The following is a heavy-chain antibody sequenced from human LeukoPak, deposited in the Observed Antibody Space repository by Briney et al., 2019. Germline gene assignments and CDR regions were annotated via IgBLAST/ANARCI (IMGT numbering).Heavy chain of an antibody. Sequence: SETLSLTCTVSGGSISSGGYYWSWIRQHPGKGLEWIGYIYYSGSTYYNPSLKSRVTISVDTSKNQFSLKLSSVTAADTAVCYCARAPSSGDAFDIWGQGTMVTVSS. D-gene: IGHD3-22*01. V-gene: IGHV4-31*03. J-gene: IGHJ3*02. CDR2: IYYSGST. CDR1: GGSISSGGYY. CDR3: ARAPSSGDAFDI.